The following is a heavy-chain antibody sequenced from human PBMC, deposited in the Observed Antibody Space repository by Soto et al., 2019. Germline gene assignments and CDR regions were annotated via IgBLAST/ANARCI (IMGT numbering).Heavy chain of an antibody. CDR1: GGTFSSYA. D-gene: IGHD6-13*01. Sequence: SVKVSCKASGGTFSSYAISWVRQAPGQGLEWMGGIIPIFGTANYAQKFQGRVTITADKSTSTAYMELSSLRSEDTAVYYCARSSSWHPIKKNWFDPWGQGTLVTVSS. CDR2: IIPIFGTA. J-gene: IGHJ5*02. CDR3: ARSSSWHPIKKNWFDP. V-gene: IGHV1-69*06.